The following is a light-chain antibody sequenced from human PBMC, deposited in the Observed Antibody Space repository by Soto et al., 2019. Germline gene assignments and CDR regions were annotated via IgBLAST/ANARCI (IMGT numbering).Light chain of an antibody. CDR3: HQYNDWPLT. CDR1: QSVSSN. J-gene: IGKJ4*01. Sequence: EIVMTQSPATLSVSPGERATLSCRASQSVSSNLAWYQQKPGQAHRLLIYGASTRATGIAARFSGSGSETEFTLTISSLQSEDFAVYYCHQYNDWPLTFGGGTKVEIK. CDR2: GAS. V-gene: IGKV3-15*01.